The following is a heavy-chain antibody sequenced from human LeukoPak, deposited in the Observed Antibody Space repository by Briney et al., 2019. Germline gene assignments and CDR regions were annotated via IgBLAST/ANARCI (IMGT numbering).Heavy chain of an antibody. CDR1: GLTFSSYG. J-gene: IGHJ6*03. V-gene: IGHV3-7*01. CDR3: ARGLTGYYYHYYYYMDV. CDR2: IKQDGSER. D-gene: IGHD3-9*01. Sequence: GGTLRLSCAASGLTFSSYGMSWVRQAPGKGLEYVANIKQDGSERDYVDSVRGRFTISRDSAKNSLYLQMNSLRAEDTAVYYCARGLTGYYYHYYYYMDVWGKGTTVTISS.